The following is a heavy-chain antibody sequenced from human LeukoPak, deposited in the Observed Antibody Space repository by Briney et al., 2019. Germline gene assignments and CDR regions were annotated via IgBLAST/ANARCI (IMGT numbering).Heavy chain of an antibody. CDR3: ARDLGSGYDRSGQGDI. D-gene: IGHD3-22*01. CDR2: IYYSGST. J-gene: IGHJ3*02. Sequence: SETLSLTCSVSAGSMSGYYWSWIRQPPGKGLEWIGDIYYSGSTNYNPSLKSRVTISVDKSKNQFSLRLSSVTAADTALYYCARDLGSGYDRSGQGDIWGQGTMVTVSS. V-gene: IGHV4-59*01. CDR1: AGSMSGYY.